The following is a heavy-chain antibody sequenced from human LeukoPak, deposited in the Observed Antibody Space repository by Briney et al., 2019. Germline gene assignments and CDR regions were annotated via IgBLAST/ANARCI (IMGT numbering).Heavy chain of an antibody. Sequence: SVKVSCKASGGTFSRYAISWVGQAPGQGLEWMGSIIPFLGLANYAQKFQGRVTITADKSTSTAYMELSSLRSEDTAVYYCARILTTRGVTTSYYYYYGMDVWGQGTTVTVSS. CDR1: GGTFSRYA. J-gene: IGHJ6*02. V-gene: IGHV1-69*04. CDR2: IIPFLGLA. CDR3: ARILTTRGVTTSYYYYYGMDV. D-gene: IGHD3-10*01.